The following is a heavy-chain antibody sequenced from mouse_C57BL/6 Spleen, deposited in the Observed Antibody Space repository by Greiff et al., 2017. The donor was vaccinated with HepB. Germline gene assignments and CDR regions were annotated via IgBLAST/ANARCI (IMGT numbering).Heavy chain of an antibody. CDR3: ARGGGNYGGAMDY. V-gene: IGHV1-69*01. CDR1: GYTFTSYW. J-gene: IGHJ4*01. CDR2: IDPSDSYT. Sequence: LQQPGAELVMPGASVKLSCKASGYTFTSYWMHWVKQRPGQGLEWIGEIDPSDSYTNYNQKFKGKSTLTVDKSSSTAYMQLSSLTSEDSAVYYCARGGGNYGGAMDYWGQGTSVTVSS. D-gene: IGHD2-1*01.